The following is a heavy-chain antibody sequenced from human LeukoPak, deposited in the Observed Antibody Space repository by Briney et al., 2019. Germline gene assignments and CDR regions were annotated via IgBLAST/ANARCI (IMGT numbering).Heavy chain of an antibody. CDR1: GFAFSTYG. J-gene: IGHJ6*03. Sequence: PGGSLRLSCVASGFAFSTYGMHWVRQAPGKGLEWVAVIANDAKTTYYADSVKGRVTISRDNAKNSLYLQMNSLRAEDTAVYYCARAERDIVLMVYVHAGYYYYYMDVWGKGTTVTVSS. V-gene: IGHV3-30*03. CDR2: IANDAKTT. CDR3: ARAERDIVLMVYVHAGYYYYYMDV. D-gene: IGHD2-8*01.